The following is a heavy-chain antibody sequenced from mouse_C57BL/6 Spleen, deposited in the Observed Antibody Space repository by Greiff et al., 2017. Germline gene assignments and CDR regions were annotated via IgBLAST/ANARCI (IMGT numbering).Heavy chain of an antibody. D-gene: IGHD1-1*01. V-gene: IGHV1-52*01. CDR3: ARRFTTVEYYFDY. Sequence: QVQLQQPGAELVRPGSSVKLSCKASGYTFTSYWMHWVKQRPIQGLEWIGNIDPSDSETHYNQKFKDKATLAVDKSSSTAYMQLSSLTSEDSAVYYCARRFTTVEYYFDYWGQGTTLTVSS. J-gene: IGHJ2*01. CDR2: IDPSDSET. CDR1: GYTFTSYW.